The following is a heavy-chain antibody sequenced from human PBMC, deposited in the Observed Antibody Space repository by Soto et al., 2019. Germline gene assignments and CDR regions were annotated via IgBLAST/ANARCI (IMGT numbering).Heavy chain of an antibody. Sequence: ASVKVSCKASGGTFSSYAISWVRQAPGQGLEWMGGIIPIFGTANYAQKFQGRVTMTTDTSTSTAYMELRSLRSDDTAVYYCAILWFGAQYYYYGMDVWGQGTTVTVSS. CDR3: AILWFGAQYYYYGMDV. CDR1: GGTFSSYA. J-gene: IGHJ6*02. CDR2: IIPIFGTA. V-gene: IGHV1-69*05. D-gene: IGHD3-10*01.